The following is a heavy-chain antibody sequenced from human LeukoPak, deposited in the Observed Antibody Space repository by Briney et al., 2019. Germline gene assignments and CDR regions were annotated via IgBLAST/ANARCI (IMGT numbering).Heavy chain of an antibody. CDR1: GGTFSSYT. D-gene: IGHD3-22*01. CDR3: ARDSPYDSSDPFDY. J-gene: IGHJ4*02. Sequence: ASVKVSCTASGGTFSSYTISWVRQAPGQGLEWMGRIIPILGIANYAQKFQGRVTITADKSTSTAYMELSSLRSEDTAVYYCARDSPYDSSDPFDYWGQGTLVTVSS. V-gene: IGHV1-69*04. CDR2: IIPILGIA.